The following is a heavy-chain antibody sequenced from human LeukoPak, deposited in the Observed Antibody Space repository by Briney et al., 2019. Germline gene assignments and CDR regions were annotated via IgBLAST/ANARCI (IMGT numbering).Heavy chain of an antibody. CDR3: ARELGSDYGGYSP. Sequence: ASETLSLTCSVSGGSMRSGSSFWRWIRQPAGKGLEWIGRIYATGNTNYNPSLERRVTISVDTSKNQFSLELTSVTAADTAVYYCARELGSDYGGYSPWGQGTLVTVSS. CDR1: GGSMRSGSSF. CDR2: IYATGNT. V-gene: IGHV4-61*02. D-gene: IGHD4-23*01. J-gene: IGHJ5*02.